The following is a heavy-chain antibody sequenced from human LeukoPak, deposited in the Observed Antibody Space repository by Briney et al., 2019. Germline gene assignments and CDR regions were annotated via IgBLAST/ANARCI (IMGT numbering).Heavy chain of an antibody. D-gene: IGHD3-10*01. CDR3: TTDTILWFGEFLDY. CDR1: GFLHGDYA. J-gene: IGHJ4*02. V-gene: IGHV3-15*01. CDR2: KKSNTDGGTT. Sequence: GLSVRLSCTASGFLHGDYAMIWVRQAPGKGLEWVGRKKSNTDGGTTDYAAPVKGRFTISRDDSKTTLYLQMNSLKTEDTAVYYCTTDTILWFGEFLDYWGQGTLVTVSS.